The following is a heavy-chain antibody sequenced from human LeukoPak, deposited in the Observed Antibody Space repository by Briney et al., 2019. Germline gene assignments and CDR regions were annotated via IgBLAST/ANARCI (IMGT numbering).Heavy chain of an antibody. CDR3: ARIRAFGGDLDY. J-gene: IGHJ4*02. D-gene: IGHD3-10*01. CDR2: IDWDDDK. Sequence: SGPSLVKPTQTLTLTCTFSGFSLSTSGMCVSWIRQPPGKALEWLARIDWDDDKYYSTSLKTRLTISKDTSKNQVVLTMTNMDPVDTATYYCARIRAFGGDLDYWGQGTLVTVSS. CDR1: GFSLSTSGMC. V-gene: IGHV2-70*11.